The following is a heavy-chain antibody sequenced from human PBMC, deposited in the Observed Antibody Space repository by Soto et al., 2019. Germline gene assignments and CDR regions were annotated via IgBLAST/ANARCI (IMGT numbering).Heavy chain of an antibody. Sequence: SCAASGFTFSSYAMHWVRQAPGKGLEWVAVISYDGSNKYYADSVKGRFTISRDNSKNTLYLQMNSLRAEDTAVYYCARAPYDSSGYYYCWGQGTLVTVSS. CDR3: ARAPYDSSGYYYC. CDR2: ISYDGSNK. CDR1: GFTFSSYA. V-gene: IGHV3-30-3*01. D-gene: IGHD3-22*01. J-gene: IGHJ4*02.